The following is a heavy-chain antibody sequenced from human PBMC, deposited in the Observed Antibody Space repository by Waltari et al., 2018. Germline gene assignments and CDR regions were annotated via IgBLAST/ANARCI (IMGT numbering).Heavy chain of an antibody. V-gene: IGHV3-23*03. CDR1: GFTFSSYA. CDR2: IYSGGST. J-gene: IGHJ5*02. D-gene: IGHD6-13*01. CDR3: AKDPTCETGTNWFDP. Sequence: EVQLLESGGGLVQPGGSLRLSCAASGFTFSSYAMSWVRQAPGKGLEWVSVIYSGGSTYYADSVNGRFTISRDNSKNTLYLQMNSLRAEDTAVYYCAKDPTCETGTNWFDPWGQGTLVTVSS.